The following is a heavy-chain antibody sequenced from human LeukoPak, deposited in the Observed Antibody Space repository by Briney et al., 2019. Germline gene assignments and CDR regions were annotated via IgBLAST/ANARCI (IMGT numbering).Heavy chain of an antibody. D-gene: IGHD3-9*01. CDR3: AKVDSFWYFDL. CDR2: IGGSGGST. V-gene: IGHV3-23*01. CDR1: GFTFSSYG. Sequence: PGRSLRLSCAASGFTFSSYGMHWVRQAPGKGLEWVSAIGGSGGSTYYADSVKGRFTVSRDNSKNTFFVQMNSLRADDTAVYYCAKVDSFWYFDLWGRGTLVTVSS. J-gene: IGHJ2*01.